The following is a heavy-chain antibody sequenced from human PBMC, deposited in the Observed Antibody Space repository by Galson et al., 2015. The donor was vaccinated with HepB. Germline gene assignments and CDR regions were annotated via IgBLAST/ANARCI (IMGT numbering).Heavy chain of an antibody. V-gene: IGHV1-46*01. CDR2: INPSGGST. D-gene: IGHD3-22*01. CDR3: ARDSYYYDSSGYQPSPYYYYYGMDV. CDR1: GYTFTSYY. Sequence: SVKVSCKASGYTFTSYYMHWVRQAPGQGLEWMGIINPSGGSTSYAQKFQGRVTMTRDTSTSTVYMELSSLRSEDTAVYYCARDSYYYDSSGYQPSPYYYYYGMDVWGQGTTVTVSS. J-gene: IGHJ6*02.